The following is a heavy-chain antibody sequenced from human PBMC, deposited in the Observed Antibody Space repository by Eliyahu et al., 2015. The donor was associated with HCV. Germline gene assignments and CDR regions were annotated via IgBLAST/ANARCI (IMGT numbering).Heavy chain of an antibody. CDR1: XDXXXSNXAA. CDR3: ARGAGGVWWP. J-gene: IGHJ5*02. Sequence: QVQLQQSGPGXVKPSQTLSXTCAIXXDXXXSNXAAWNWIRQSPSRGLEWLGRTYYRSKWYNDYAVSVKSRITINPDTSKNQFSLQLNSVTPEDTAVYYCARGAGGVWWPWGQGTLVTVSS. D-gene: IGHD2-8*02. CDR2: TYYRSKWYN. V-gene: IGHV6-1*01.